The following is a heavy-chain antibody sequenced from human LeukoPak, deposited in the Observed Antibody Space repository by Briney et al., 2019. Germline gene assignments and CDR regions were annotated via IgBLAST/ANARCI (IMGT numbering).Heavy chain of an antibody. J-gene: IGHJ4*02. CDR1: GGSISSYY. CDR3: ARGGYSGYGNY. CDR2: IYYSGST. D-gene: IGHD5-12*01. V-gene: IGHV4-59*01. Sequence: SETLSLTCTVSGGSISSYYWSWIRQPPGKGLEWTGYIYYSGSTNYNPSLKSRVTISVDTSKNQFFLKLSSVTAADTAVYYCARGGYSGYGNYWGQGTLVTVSS.